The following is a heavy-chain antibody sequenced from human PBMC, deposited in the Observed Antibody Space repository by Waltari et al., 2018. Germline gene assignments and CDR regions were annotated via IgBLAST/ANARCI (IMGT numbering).Heavy chain of an antibody. V-gene: IGHV3-23*01. Sequence: LQLQESGPGLVKPSETLSLTCTVSGGSISSSSYYWGWIRQPPGKGLEWVSAIRGTGGSAYSADSVKGRFTISRDNSKNTLYLQMNSLRVEDTAMYYCAKGRVPAAAIYYFDTWGQGTLVTVSS. CDR3: AKGRVPAAAIYYFDT. D-gene: IGHD2-2*01. CDR2: IRGTGGSA. J-gene: IGHJ4*02. CDR1: GGSISSSSYY.